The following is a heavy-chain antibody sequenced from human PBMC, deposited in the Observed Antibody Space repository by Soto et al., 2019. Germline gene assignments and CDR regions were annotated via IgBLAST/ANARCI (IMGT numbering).Heavy chain of an antibody. D-gene: IGHD6-19*01. Sequence: QVQLVQSGAEVKKPGSSVKVSCKASGGTFSSYAISWVRQAPGQGLEWMGGIIPIFGTANYAQKFQGRVTITADESTSTAYRELSSLRSEDTAVYYCARDGSSGWYSYYYYGMDVWGQGTTVTVSS. CDR2: IIPIFGTA. CDR1: GGTFSSYA. V-gene: IGHV1-69*12. CDR3: ARDGSSGWYSYYYYGMDV. J-gene: IGHJ6*02.